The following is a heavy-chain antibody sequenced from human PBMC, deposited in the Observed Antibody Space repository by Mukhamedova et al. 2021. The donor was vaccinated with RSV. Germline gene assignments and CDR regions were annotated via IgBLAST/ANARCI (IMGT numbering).Heavy chain of an antibody. CDR2: IYSGGSST. V-gene: IGHV3-23*03. J-gene: IGHJ1*01. Sequence: VRQAPGKGLEWVSVIYSGGSSTYYADSVKGRFTISRDNSKNTLYLQMNSLRAEDTAVYYCAISRGYSNYLVFQHWGQGTLVTVSS. D-gene: IGHD4-11*01. CDR3: AISRGYSNYLVFQH.